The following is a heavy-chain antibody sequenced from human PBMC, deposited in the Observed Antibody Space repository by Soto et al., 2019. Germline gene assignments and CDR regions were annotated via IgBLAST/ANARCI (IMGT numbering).Heavy chain of an antibody. Sequence: SETLSLTCAFYCGSFIGYYWSWIRQPPGKGLEWIGEINHSGSTNYNPSLKSRVTISVDTSKNQFSLKLSSVTAADTAVYYCAHADIDEDDYWGQGTLVTVSS. CDR3: AHADIDEDDY. CDR2: INHSGST. D-gene: IGHD5-12*01. J-gene: IGHJ4*02. V-gene: IGHV4-34*01. CDR1: CGSFIGYY.